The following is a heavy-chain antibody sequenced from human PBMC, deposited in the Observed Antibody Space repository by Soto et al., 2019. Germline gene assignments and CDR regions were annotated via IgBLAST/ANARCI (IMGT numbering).Heavy chain of an antibody. CDR3: ASTRNLDV. D-gene: IGHD1-1*01. CDR2: INYSGNT. Sequence: QVQLQQWGAGLLKHSETLSLTCAVYGESLSGYYGNWIRQSPGKGLEWIGEINYSGNTNYNPSLKSLVTISIETSKNQFSWNMISVTAADTAVYYSASTRNLDVWCQGTTVSVSS. CDR1: GESLSGYY. J-gene: IGHJ6*02. V-gene: IGHV4-34*01.